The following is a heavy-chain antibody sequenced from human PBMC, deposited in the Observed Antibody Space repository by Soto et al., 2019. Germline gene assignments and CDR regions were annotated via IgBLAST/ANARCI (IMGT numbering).Heavy chain of an antibody. V-gene: IGHV3-23*01. CDR3: AKWNGYGDY. J-gene: IGHJ4*02. D-gene: IGHD1-1*01. CDR1: GFSFSTYG. CDR2: VSGGSGVT. Sequence: EVQLLESGGGLVQPGGSLRLSCAVSGFSFSTYGVTWVRQAPGKGLEWVSGVSGGSGVTHYADSVKGRFTITGDNSKNTVDRHMNSLRVEDTAVYYGAKWNGYGDYWGQGTLVTVSS.